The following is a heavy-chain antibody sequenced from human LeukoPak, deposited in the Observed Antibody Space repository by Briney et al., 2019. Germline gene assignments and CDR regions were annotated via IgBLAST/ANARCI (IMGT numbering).Heavy chain of an antibody. Sequence: GGSLRLSCAAYGFTFSSYWMSWVRQAPGKGLEWVANIKQDGSEKYYVDSVKGRFTISRDNAKNSLYLQMNSLRAEDTAFYYCARLGFTVTPDYWGQGTLVTVSS. D-gene: IGHD4-17*01. CDR1: GFTFSSYW. J-gene: IGHJ4*02. CDR3: ARLGFTVTPDY. CDR2: IKQDGSEK. V-gene: IGHV3-7*01.